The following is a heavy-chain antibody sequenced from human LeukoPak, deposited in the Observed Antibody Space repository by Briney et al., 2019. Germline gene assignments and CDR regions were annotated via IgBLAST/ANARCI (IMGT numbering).Heavy chain of an antibody. J-gene: IGHJ4*02. CDR3: ARVMNYYDSSGTYLYYFDY. Sequence: ASVKVSCKASGYTFTSYYIHWVRQAPGQGLEWMGWLSPNSGDTNYAQKFQGRVTMTRDTSISTASMELSSLSSDDTAVYYCARVMNYYDSSGTYLYYFDYWGQGTLVTVSS. CDR2: LSPNSGDT. V-gene: IGHV1-2*02. D-gene: IGHD3-22*01. CDR1: GYTFTSYY.